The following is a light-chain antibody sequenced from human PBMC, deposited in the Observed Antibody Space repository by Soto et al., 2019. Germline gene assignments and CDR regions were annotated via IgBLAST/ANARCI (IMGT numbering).Light chain of an antibody. CDR2: KIS. J-gene: IGKJ2*01. CDR1: QGLVYSDGNIY. Sequence: DVVMTQSPLSLPVTLGQPASISCKSTQGLVYSDGNIYLNWFHQRPGQSPRRLIHKISDRDSGVPDRFSGSGSGTDFTLEISRVEAEDVGIYYSMQGTHWPFTFGQGTKLEIK. V-gene: IGKV2-30*01. CDR3: MQGTHWPFT.